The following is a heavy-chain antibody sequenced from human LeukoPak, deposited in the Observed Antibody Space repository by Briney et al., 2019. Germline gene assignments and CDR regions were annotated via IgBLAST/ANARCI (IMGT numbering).Heavy chain of an antibody. J-gene: IGHJ4*02. CDR3: ARDVNDFWSGRRFDY. CDR2: INHSGST. Sequence: SETLSLTCAVYGGSFSGYYWSWIRQPPGKGLEWIGEINHSGSTNYNPSLKSRVTISVDTSKNQFSLKLSSVTAADTAVYYCARDVNDFWSGRRFDYWGQGTLVTVSS. CDR1: GGSFSGYY. V-gene: IGHV4-34*01. D-gene: IGHD3-3*01.